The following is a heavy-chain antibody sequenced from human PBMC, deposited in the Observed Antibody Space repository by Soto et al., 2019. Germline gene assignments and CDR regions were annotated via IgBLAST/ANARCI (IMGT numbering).Heavy chain of an antibody. Sequence: GGSLRLSCAASGFTFSSYAMSWVRQAPGKGLEWVSAISGSGGSTYYADSVKGRFTISRDNSKNTLYLQMNSLRAEDTAVYYCAKSLSERKYYYYMDAWGKGTTVTVSS. CDR1: GFTFSSYA. V-gene: IGHV3-23*01. CDR3: AKSLSERKYYYYMDA. D-gene: IGHD3-16*02. CDR2: ISGSGGST. J-gene: IGHJ6*03.